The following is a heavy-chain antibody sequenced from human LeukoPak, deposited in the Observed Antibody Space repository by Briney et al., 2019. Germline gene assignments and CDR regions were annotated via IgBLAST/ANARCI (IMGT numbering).Heavy chain of an antibody. J-gene: IGHJ4*02. V-gene: IGHV1-18*01. D-gene: IGHD3-10*01. CDR1: GYTFTSYG. Sequence: ASVKVSCKASGYTFTSYGISWVRQAPGQGLEWMGWISAYNGNTNYAQKLQGRVTMTTDTSTSTAYMELRSLRSDDTAVYYCARNRSGELYNHFDYWGQGTLVTVSS. CDR2: ISAYNGNT. CDR3: ARNRSGELYNHFDY.